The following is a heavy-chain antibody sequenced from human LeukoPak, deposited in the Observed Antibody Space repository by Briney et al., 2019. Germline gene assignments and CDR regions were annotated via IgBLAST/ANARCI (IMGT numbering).Heavy chain of an antibody. CDR2: IWYDGSNK. J-gene: IGHJ6*02. V-gene: IGHV3-33*08. D-gene: IGHD2-8*02. CDR1: GFTFSNYG. Sequence: GGSLRLSCAASGFTFSNYGMHWVRQAPGXGLEWVAVIWYDGSNKYYADSVKGRFTISRDNSKNTLYLEGNNLRAEDTAVYCCARGRWDTGGLHGMDVWGQGTTVTVSS. CDR3: ARGRWDTGGLHGMDV.